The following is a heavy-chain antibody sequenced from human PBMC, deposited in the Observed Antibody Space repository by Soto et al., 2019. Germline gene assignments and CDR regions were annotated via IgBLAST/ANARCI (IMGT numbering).Heavy chain of an antibody. CDR3: AKDQGSSWYMSYYFDY. CDR1: GFTFSSYG. V-gene: IGHV3-30*18. Sequence: QVQLVESGGGVVQPGRSLRLSCAASGFTFSSYGMHWVRQAPGKGLEWVAVISYDGSNKYYADSVKGRFTISRDNSKNPLYLQMNSLRAEDTAVYYCAKDQGSSWYMSYYFDYWGQGTLVTVSS. CDR2: ISYDGSNK. J-gene: IGHJ4*02. D-gene: IGHD6-13*01.